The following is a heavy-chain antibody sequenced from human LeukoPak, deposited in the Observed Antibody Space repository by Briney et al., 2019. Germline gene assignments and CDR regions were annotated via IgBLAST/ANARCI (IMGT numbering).Heavy chain of an antibody. CDR2: ISSSSSTI. CDR3: AREGIVVVPAATYYYYMDV. CDR1: GFTFSTYS. D-gene: IGHD2-2*01. V-gene: IGHV3-48*01. Sequence: PGGSLRLSCAASGFTFSTYSMNWVRQAPGKGLEWVSYISSSSSTIYYADSVKGRFTISRDNAKNSLYLQMNSLRAEDTAVYYCAREGIVVVPAATYYYYMDVWGKGTTVTVSS. J-gene: IGHJ6*03.